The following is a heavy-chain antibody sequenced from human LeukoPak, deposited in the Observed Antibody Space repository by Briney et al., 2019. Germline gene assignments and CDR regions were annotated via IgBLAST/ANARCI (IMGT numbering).Heavy chain of an antibody. J-gene: IGHJ4*02. Sequence: PGGSLRLSCAASGFTFSSYGMHWVRQAPGKGLEWVAVIWYDGSNKYYADSVKGRFTISRDNSKNTLYLQMNSLRAEDTAVYYCAQSTYYYDSSGLGDYWGQGTLVTVSS. V-gene: IGHV3-33*06. CDR2: IWYDGSNK. CDR3: AQSTYYYDSSGLGDY. CDR1: GFTFSSYG. D-gene: IGHD3-22*01.